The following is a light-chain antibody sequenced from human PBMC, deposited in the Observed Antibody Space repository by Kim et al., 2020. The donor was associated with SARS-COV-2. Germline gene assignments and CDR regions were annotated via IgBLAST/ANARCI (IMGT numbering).Light chain of an antibody. J-gene: IGKJ4*01. CDR3: QQYGSSPLT. Sequence: SPGERASLSSRASQSVPSPYFAWYQHLPGQPARSLIFGVSSRPTGLPDWFSGSVSETGFTLSISSLEPESFSVSYCQQYGSSPLTSVGGTKV. CDR1: QSVPSPY. V-gene: IGKV3-20*01. CDR2: GVS.